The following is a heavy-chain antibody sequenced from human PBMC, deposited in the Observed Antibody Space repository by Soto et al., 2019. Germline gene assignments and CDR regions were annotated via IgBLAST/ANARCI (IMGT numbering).Heavy chain of an antibody. CDR1: GFTFDDYA. CDR2: ISWNSGSI. D-gene: IGHD6-6*01. J-gene: IGHJ3*02. Sequence: SLKISCAASGFTFDDYAMHWVRQAPGKGLEWVSGISWNSGSIGYADSVKGRFTISRDNAKNSLYLQMNSLRAEDTALYYCAKDILGAARSNAFDIWGQGTMVTVSS. CDR3: AKDILGAARSNAFDI. V-gene: IGHV3-9*01.